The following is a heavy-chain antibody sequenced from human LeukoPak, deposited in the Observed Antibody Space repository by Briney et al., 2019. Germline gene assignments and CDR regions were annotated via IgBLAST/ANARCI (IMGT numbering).Heavy chain of an antibody. CDR2: ISSNGGST. CDR1: RFTFSSYA. D-gene: IGHD3-3*01. Sequence: GGSLRLSCAASRFTFSSYAMHWVRQAPGKGLEYVSAISSNGGSTYYANSVKGRFTISRDNSKNTLYLQMGSLRAEDMAVYYCARSRAKSFWSGYYLFDYWGQGTLVTVSS. CDR3: ARSRAKSFWSGYYLFDY. J-gene: IGHJ4*02. V-gene: IGHV3-64*01.